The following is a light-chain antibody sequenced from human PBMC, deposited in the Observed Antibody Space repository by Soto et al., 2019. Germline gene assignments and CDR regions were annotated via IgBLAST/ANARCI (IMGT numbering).Light chain of an antibody. CDR1: QSISNY. V-gene: IGKV1-39*01. Sequence: DIQMTQSPSSLSASVGDRVTISCRTSQSISNYLNWYQQKPGKAPRLMIYAASGLQSGVPSRFSGSGSGTDFTLTITSLQPDDFATYYCHQSYSSVTFGGGTKVETK. CDR2: AAS. J-gene: IGKJ4*01. CDR3: HQSYSSVT.